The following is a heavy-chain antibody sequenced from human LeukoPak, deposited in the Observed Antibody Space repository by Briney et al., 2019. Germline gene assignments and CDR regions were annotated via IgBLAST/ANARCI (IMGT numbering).Heavy chain of an antibody. CDR3: ARDPAAAPMYDAFDI. CDR1: GGSFSGYY. J-gene: IGHJ3*02. CDR2: INHSGST. V-gene: IGHV4-34*01. Sequence: ASETLSVTCAVYGGSFSGYYWSWIRQPPGKGLEWIGEINHSGSTNYNPSLKSRVTISVDTSKNQFSLKLSSVTAADTAVYYCARDPAAAPMYDAFDIWGQGTMVTVSS. D-gene: IGHD6-13*01.